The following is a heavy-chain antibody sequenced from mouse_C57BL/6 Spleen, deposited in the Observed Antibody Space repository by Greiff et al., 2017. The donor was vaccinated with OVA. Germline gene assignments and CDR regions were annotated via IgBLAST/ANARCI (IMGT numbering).Heavy chain of an antibody. D-gene: IGHD1-1*01. CDR3: ALTTVVADYAMDY. Sequence: QVHVKQSGAELARPGASVKLSCKASGYTFTSYGISWVKQRTGQGLEWIGEIYPRSGNTYYNEKFKGKATLTADKSSSTAYMELRSLTSEDSAVYFCALTTVVADYAMDYWGQGTSVTVSS. CDR1: GYTFTSYG. V-gene: IGHV1-81*01. CDR2: IYPRSGNT. J-gene: IGHJ4*01.